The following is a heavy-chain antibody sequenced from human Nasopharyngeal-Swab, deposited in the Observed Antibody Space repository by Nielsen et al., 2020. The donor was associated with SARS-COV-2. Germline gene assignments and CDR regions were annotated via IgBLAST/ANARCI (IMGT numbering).Heavy chain of an antibody. D-gene: IGHD5-18*01. CDR1: GYTFTSYG. J-gene: IGHJ4*02. V-gene: IGHV1-18*01. CDR2: ISAYNGNT. Sequence: ASVKVSCKASGYTFTSYGISWVRQAPGQGLEWMGWISAYNGNTNYAQKLQGRVSMTTDTSTTTAYMELRSLRSDDTVVYYCARAGTWIQLFSKDYYFDYWGQGTLVTVSS. CDR3: ARAGTWIQLFSKDYYFDY.